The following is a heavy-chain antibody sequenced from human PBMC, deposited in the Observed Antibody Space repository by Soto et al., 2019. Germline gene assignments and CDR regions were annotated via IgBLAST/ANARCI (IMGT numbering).Heavy chain of an antibody. CDR3: ARIAVRAFDI. Sequence: GGSLRLSCAASGFTFSSYAMSWVRQAPGKGLEWVSAIGTAGDTYYPGSVKGRFTISRENAKNSLYLQMNSLRAEDTAVYYCARIAVRAFDIWGQGTMVTVS. V-gene: IGHV3-13*01. CDR2: IGTAGDT. J-gene: IGHJ3*02. CDR1: GFTFSSYA. D-gene: IGHD6-19*01.